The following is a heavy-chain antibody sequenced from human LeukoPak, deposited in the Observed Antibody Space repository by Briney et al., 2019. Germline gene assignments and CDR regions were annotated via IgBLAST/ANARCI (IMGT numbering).Heavy chain of an antibody. Sequence: PGGSLRLSCAASGFTFSSYSMNWVRQAPGKGLEWVSSISSSSSYIYYADSVKGRFTISRDNAKNSLYLQMNSLRAEDTAVYYCESPSDSSSWGLTFDYWGQGTLVTVSS. CDR3: ESPSDSSSWGLTFDY. CDR1: GFTFSSYS. J-gene: IGHJ4*02. V-gene: IGHV3-21*01. D-gene: IGHD6-13*01. CDR2: ISSSSSYI.